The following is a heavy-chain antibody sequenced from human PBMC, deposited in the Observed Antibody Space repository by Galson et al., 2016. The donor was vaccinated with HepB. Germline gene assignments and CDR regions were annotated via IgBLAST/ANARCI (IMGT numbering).Heavy chain of an antibody. CDR1: GYTLTSYDTTYG. V-gene: IGHV1-18*01. J-gene: IGHJ4*02. D-gene: IGHD3-3*01. Sequence: VKVSCKASGYTLTSYDTTYGISWVRQAPGQGLEWMGWISPYNGHTNYAQNLQGRVTMTTDTSTKTAYMELRSLRSDDTALYYCARDYDHLDYWGQGTLVTVSS. CDR3: ARDYDHLDY. CDR2: ISPYNGHT.